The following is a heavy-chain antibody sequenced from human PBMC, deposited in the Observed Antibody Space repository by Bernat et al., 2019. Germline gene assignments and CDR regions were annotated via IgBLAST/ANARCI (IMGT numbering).Heavy chain of an antibody. D-gene: IGHD1-20*01. V-gene: IGHV4-39*01. CDR2: IYYSGTT. CDR1: GGSISSSSYY. CDR3: ARRIAGTARQNAFDI. J-gene: IGHJ3*02. Sequence: QLQLQESGPGLVKPSETLSLTCTVSGGSISSSSYYWGWIRQPPGKGLEWIGTIYYSGTTYYNPSLKSRVTISVATSKTQFSLKLRSVTAADTAVYYCARRIAGTARQNAFDIWGQGTMVTVSS.